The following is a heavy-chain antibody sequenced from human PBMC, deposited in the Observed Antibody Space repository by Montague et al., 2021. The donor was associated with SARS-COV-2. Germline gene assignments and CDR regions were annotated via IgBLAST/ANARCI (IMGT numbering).Heavy chain of an antibody. Sequence: SDTLSLTCTVSGGSITSYYWTWIRQPPGKGLEWVGRIYYSGSTNYNPSLKSRVTISVDTSKNQFSLKLSSVTAADTAVYYCVRTGLGAYDILTGYTVNAFDMWGQGTMVTVSS. CDR2: IYYSGST. CDR3: VRTGLGAYDILTGYTVNAFDM. V-gene: IGHV4-59*07. J-gene: IGHJ3*02. D-gene: IGHD3-9*01. CDR1: GGSITSYY.